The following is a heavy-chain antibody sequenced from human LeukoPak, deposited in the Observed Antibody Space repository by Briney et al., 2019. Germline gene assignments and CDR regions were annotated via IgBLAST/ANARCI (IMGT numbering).Heavy chain of an antibody. CDR1: CAPINTSKFD. CDR2: IPYTGRS. J-gene: IGHJ5*02. CDR3: ARQGSMHRGGYWLDP. D-gene: IGHD3-10*01. Sequence: GTLSLTFTVSCAPINTSKFDWARIGQRPGKGLESIGNIPYTGRSYSSGSLNSRVPILLDTYKKHSSLKLAPLTVPDTAVYFCARQGSMHRGGYWLDPWGQGPLVIVSS. V-gene: IGHV4-39*01.